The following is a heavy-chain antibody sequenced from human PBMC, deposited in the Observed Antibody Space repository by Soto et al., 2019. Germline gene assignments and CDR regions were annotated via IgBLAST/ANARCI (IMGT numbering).Heavy chain of an antibody. CDR1: GYTFTTYG. CDR3: ARDRGQWLSKGEFDP. D-gene: IGHD6-19*01. J-gene: IGHJ5*02. CDR2: ISAYNGNT. Sequence: QVPLVQSGAEVKKPGASVKVSCKASGYTFTTYGINWVRQAPGQGLEWMGWISAYNGNTNYAQKLQGRVTMTTDTSTSTAYMELRSLSSNDTAVYYCARDRGQWLSKGEFDPWGQGTRVTVSS. V-gene: IGHV1-18*01.